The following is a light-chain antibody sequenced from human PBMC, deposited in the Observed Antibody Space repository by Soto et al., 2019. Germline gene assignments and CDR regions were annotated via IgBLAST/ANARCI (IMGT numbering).Light chain of an antibody. CDR1: SSNIGSNT. Sequence: QSVLTQPPSASGTPGQRVTISCSGSSSNIGSNTVNWYQQLPGTAPKLLIYSSNQRPSGVPDRFSGSKSGTSASLVINGLQSEDEADYYCATWDDSLSGTVFGGGTQLTVL. CDR3: ATWDDSLSGTV. CDR2: SSN. J-gene: IGLJ7*01. V-gene: IGLV1-44*01.